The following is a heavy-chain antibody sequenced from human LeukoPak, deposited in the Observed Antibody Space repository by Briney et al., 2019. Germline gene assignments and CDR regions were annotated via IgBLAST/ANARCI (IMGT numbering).Heavy chain of an antibody. CDR2: IYYTGAT. CDR1: GGSITSDSYY. J-gene: IGHJ3*02. D-gene: IGHD3-22*01. V-gene: IGHV4-31*03. CDR3: SRDATYFCDRSGYYYPYDAFDI. Sequence: PSETLSLTCTVSGGSITSDSYYWSWIPQHPGKGLEWIGYIYYTGATDYSPSLKSRVIISLDTSKNQFSLNLSSVTAADTAVYYCSRDATYFCDRSGYYYPYDAFDIWGQGTMVTVSS.